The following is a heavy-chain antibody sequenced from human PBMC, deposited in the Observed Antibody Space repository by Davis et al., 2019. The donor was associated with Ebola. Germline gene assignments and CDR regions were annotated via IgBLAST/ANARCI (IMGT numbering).Heavy chain of an antibody. CDR1: GYTFTNYG. CDR2: INPKTGAA. V-gene: IGHV1-2*06. D-gene: IGHD6-13*01. J-gene: IGHJ5*02. Sequence: AASVKVSCKASGYTFTNYGITWVRQAPGQGLEWMGRINPKTGAAKYLQKFQGRVTMTRDSSIDTAYMELGSLRSDDTAVYYCARDGQQQLLVDTWFDPWGQGTLVTVSS. CDR3: ARDGQQQLLVDTWFDP.